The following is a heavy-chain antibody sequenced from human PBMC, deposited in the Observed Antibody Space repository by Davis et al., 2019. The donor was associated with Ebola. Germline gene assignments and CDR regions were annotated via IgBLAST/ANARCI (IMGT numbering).Heavy chain of an antibody. CDR2: IYTGDSDT. J-gene: IGHJ3*02. V-gene: IGHV5-51*01. CDR1: GNSFNTHW. Sequence: GESLKISCKDSGNSFNTHWIGWVRQLPGQGLEWMGIIYTGDSDTRYSPSFRGQVTISADKSIKTAFLQWSSLKASDTAMYYCASLRRTITGMDDAFDIWGQGTMVTVSS. CDR3: ASLRRTITGMDDAFDI. D-gene: IGHD2-8*02.